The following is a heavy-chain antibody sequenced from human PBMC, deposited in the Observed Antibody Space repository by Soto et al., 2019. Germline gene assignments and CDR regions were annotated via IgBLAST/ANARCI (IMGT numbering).Heavy chain of an antibody. V-gene: IGHV3-23*01. CDR3: AKGLVKDYYYYGMDV. D-gene: IGHD6-6*01. CDR1: GSTFSSYA. CDR2: ISGRGGST. J-gene: IGHJ6*02. Sequence: GGSLRLSCAASGSTFSSYAMSWVRQAPGKGLEWVSAISGRGGSTYYADSVKGRFTISRDNSKNTLYLQMNSLRAEDTAVYYCAKGLVKDYYYYGMDVWGQGTTVTVSS.